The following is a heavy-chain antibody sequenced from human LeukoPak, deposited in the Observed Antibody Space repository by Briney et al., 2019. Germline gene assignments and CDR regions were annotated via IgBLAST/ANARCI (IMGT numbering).Heavy chain of an antibody. V-gene: IGHV4-59*01. CDR1: GGSISSYY. CDR2: IYYSGST. D-gene: IGHD5-12*01. CDR3: ARGRGHFDY. J-gene: IGHJ4*02. Sequence: SETLSLTCTVSGGSISSYYWSWIRQPPGKGLEWIGYIYYSGSTNYNPSLKSRVTISVDTSKNQFSLKLSSVTAADTAVYYCARGRGHFDYWGQGTLVTVSS.